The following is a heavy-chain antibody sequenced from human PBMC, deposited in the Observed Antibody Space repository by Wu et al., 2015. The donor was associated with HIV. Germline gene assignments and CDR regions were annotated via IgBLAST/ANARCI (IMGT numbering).Heavy chain of an antibody. J-gene: IGHJ6*03. V-gene: IGHV1-69*12. CDR1: GGTFSSYA. D-gene: IGHD4-23*01. Sequence: QVQLVQSGAEVKKPGSSVKVSCKASGGTFSSYAISWVRQAPGQGLEWMGGIIPVFDTPSYAQKFQGRLTIIADESTSTAYMELRSLRSDDTAVYYCARGGVYGVNVGDYSYYYYIDVWGKGTTVTVSS. CDR2: IIPVFDTP. CDR3: ARGGVYGVNVGDYSYYYYIDV.